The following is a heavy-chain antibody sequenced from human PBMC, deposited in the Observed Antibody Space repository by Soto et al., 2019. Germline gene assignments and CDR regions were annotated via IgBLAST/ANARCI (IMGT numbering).Heavy chain of an antibody. CDR3: ARDELEGLYSSSSADAFDI. CDR2: SSAYNGNA. J-gene: IGHJ3*02. Sequence: GAPVEVCWKDCGERIASYARQWVRQATGQRLEWMGWSSAYNGNANYAQELQGRVTMTTDTSTSTAYMELRSLRSDDTAVYYCARDELEGLYSSSSADAFDIWGQGTMVTVSS. CDR1: GERIASYA. V-gene: IGHV1-18*01. D-gene: IGHD6-6*01.